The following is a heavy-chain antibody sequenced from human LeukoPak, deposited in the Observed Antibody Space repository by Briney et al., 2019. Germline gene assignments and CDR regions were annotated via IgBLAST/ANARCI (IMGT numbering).Heavy chain of an antibody. CDR3: ARNTETAIPLPYYFDY. D-gene: IGHD2-21*02. Sequence: ASVTVSCTASGYTFTSYAMHWVRQAPGQRLECMGWINTGNGNTKYSQKFQGRVTITRDTSASTAYMDLSSLRSEDTAVYYCARNTETAIPLPYYFDYWGQGTLVTVSS. V-gene: IGHV1-3*04. J-gene: IGHJ4*02. CDR1: GYTFTSYA. CDR2: INTGNGNT.